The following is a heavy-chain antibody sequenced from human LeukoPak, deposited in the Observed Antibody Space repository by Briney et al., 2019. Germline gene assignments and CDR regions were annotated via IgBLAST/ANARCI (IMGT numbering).Heavy chain of an antibody. CDR2: ISSSSSYI. V-gene: IGHV3-21*01. Sequence: GGSLRLSCAASGFTFSSYSMNWVRQAPGKGLEWVSSISSSSSYIYYADSVKGRFTISRDNAKNSLYLQMNSLRAEDTAVYYCASERPSSCWYDYWGQGTLVTVSS. CDR3: ASERPSSCWYDY. D-gene: IGHD6-13*01. CDR1: GFTFSSYS. J-gene: IGHJ4*02.